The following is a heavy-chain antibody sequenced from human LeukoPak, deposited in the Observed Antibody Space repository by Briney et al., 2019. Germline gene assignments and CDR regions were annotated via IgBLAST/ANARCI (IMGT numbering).Heavy chain of an antibody. CDR2: MNPNSGNT. V-gene: IGHV1-8*01. CDR3: ARDVVPLGYYDSSGYYFYY. Sequence: ASVKVSCKASGYTFTSYDINWVRQATGQGLEWMGWMNPNSGNTGYAQKFQGRVTMTRNTSISTAYMELSSLRSEDTAVYYCARDVVPLGYYDSSGYYFYYWGQGTLVTVSS. J-gene: IGHJ4*02. D-gene: IGHD3-22*01. CDR1: GYTFTSYD.